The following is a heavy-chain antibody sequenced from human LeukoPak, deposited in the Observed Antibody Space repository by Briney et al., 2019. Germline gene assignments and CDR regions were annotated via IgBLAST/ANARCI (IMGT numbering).Heavy chain of an antibody. J-gene: IGHJ5*02. CDR1: GGSISSYY. CDR2: IYYSGST. Sequence: SETLSLTCTVSGGSISSYYWSWIRQPPGKGLEWVGYIYYSGSTNYNPSLKSRVTISVDTSKNQFSLKLSSVTAADTAVYYCAKMDIVATIYWFDPWGQGTLVTVSS. CDR3: AKMDIVATIYWFDP. V-gene: IGHV4-59*01. D-gene: IGHD5-12*01.